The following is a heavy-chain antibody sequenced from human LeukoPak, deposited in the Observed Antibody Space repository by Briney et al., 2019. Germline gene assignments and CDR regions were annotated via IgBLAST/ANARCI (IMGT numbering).Heavy chain of an antibody. CDR2: INPDSGGT. Sequence: ASVKVSCKASGYTFNDYFMHWVRQAPGQGLEWMGWINPDSGGTNYAQKFQGRVTMTEDTSTDTAYMELSSLRSEDTAVYYCASSHWIFGVVIRLDAFDIRGQGTMVTVSS. CDR1: GYTFNDYF. D-gene: IGHD3-3*01. CDR3: ASSHWIFGVVIRLDAFDI. J-gene: IGHJ3*02. V-gene: IGHV1-2*02.